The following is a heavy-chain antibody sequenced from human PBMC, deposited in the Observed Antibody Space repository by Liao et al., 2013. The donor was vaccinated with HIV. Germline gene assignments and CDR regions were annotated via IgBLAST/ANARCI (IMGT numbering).Heavy chain of an antibody. V-gene: IGHV4-34*01. J-gene: IGHJ4*02. CDR2: INHSGST. D-gene: IGHD3-3*01. CDR3: ARLDSTIFGVVILRDY. CDR1: GGSFSGYY. Sequence: QVQLQQWGAGLLKPSETLSLTCAVYGGSFSGYYWSWIRQPPGKGLEWIGEINHSGSTNYNPSLKSRVTISLDTSKNQFSLKLRSVTAADTAVYYCARLDSTIFGVVILRDYWGQGTVVTVSS.